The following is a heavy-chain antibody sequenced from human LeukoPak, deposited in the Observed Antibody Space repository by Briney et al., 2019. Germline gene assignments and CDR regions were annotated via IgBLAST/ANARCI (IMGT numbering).Heavy chain of an antibody. D-gene: IGHD3-10*01. J-gene: IGHJ4*02. CDR1: GGSSSGYY. V-gene: IGHV4-34*01. CDR2: INHSGSN. Sequence: PSETLSLTCAVYGGSSSGYYWSWIRQPPGKGLEWIGEINHSGSNNYNPSLKSRVTISVDTSKNQFSLKLSSVTAADTAVYYCASPILNYYGSGKQNDYWGQGTLVTVSS. CDR3: ASPILNYYGSGKQNDY.